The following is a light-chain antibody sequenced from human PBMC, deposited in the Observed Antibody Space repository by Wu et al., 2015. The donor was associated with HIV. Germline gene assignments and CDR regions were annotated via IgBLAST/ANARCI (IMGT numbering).Light chain of an antibody. CDR1: QYMNSY. Sequence: IQLTQSPSFLSASVGDKVTITCRASQYMNSYLAWYQQKAGKAPQLLIYTASTLQSGVPSRFSGSGSGTEFTLTISSLQPEDFATYYCQQLNSYPLTFGQGTKLEIK. J-gene: IGKJ2*01. CDR3: QQLNSYPLT. V-gene: IGKV1-9*01. CDR2: TAS.